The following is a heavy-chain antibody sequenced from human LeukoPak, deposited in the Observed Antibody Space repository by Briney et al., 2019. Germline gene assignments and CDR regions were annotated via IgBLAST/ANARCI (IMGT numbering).Heavy chain of an antibody. D-gene: IGHD2-8*01. CDR2: ISSSSSTI. J-gene: IGHJ4*02. CDR1: GFTFSSYS. V-gene: IGHV3-48*01. Sequence: PGGSLRLSCAASGFTFSSYSMNWVRQAPGKGLEWVSYISSSSSTIYYADSVEGRFTISRDNAKNSLYLQMNSLRAEDTAVYYCARRCPSSKGGLSFDYWGQGTLVTVSS. CDR3: ARRCPSSKGGLSFDY.